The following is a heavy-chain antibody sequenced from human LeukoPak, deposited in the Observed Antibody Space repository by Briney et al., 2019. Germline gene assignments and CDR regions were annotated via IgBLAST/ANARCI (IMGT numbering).Heavy chain of an antibody. Sequence: GALRLSCAAPGFTLSCYWMSWVRPAPGKGLEWVANIKQDGSEKYYVDSVKGRFTISRDNAKNSLYLQMNSLRAEDTAVYYCARGAYAWGQGTLVTVSS. CDR1: GFTLSCYW. V-gene: IGHV3-7*04. CDR3: ARGAYA. CDR2: IKQDGSEK. J-gene: IGHJ4*02. D-gene: IGHD4-17*01.